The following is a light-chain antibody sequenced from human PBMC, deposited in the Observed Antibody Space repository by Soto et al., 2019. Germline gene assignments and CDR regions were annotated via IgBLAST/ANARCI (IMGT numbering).Light chain of an antibody. CDR2: DAS. V-gene: IGKV1-5*01. Sequence: DIQMTQSPSTLSASVGDRVIITCRASQSISSWLAWYQQKPGKAPKLLIYDASNLESGVPSRFSGSGSGTEFTITISSLQPDDFATYYCQQYNTYSGTFGQGTKVEIK. CDR1: QSISSW. J-gene: IGKJ1*01. CDR3: QQYNTYSGT.